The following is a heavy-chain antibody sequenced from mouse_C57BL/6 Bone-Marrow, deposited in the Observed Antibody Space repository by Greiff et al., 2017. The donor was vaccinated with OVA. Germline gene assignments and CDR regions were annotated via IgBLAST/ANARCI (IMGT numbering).Heavy chain of an antibody. D-gene: IGHD1-1*01. Sequence: EVKLVESGPELVKPGASVKISCKASGYSFTGYYMHWVKQSHGNILDWIGYIYPYNGVSSYNQKFKGKATLTVDKSSSTAYMELRSLTSEDSAVYYCARFITTVVEGGYAMDYWGQGTSVTVSS. CDR1: GYSFTGYY. CDR3: ARFITTVVEGGYAMDY. J-gene: IGHJ4*01. V-gene: IGHV1-31*01. CDR2: IYPYNGVS.